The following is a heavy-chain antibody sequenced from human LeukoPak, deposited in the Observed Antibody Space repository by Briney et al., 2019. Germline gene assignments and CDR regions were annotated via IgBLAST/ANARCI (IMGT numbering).Heavy chain of an antibody. CDR1: GGSISSSSYY. CDR2: IYYSGST. D-gene: IGHD6-13*01. J-gene: IGHJ4*02. V-gene: IGHV4-39*07. CDR3: ARGKKQQEGSGDYFDY. Sequence: SETLSLTCTVSGGSISSSSYYWGWIRQPPGKGLEWIGSIYYSGSTNYNPSLKSRVTISVDTSKNQFSLKLSSVTAADTAVYYCARGKKQQEGSGDYFDYWGQGTLVTVSS.